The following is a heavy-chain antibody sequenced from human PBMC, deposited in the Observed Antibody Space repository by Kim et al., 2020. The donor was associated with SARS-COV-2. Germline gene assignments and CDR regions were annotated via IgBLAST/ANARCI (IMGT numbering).Heavy chain of an antibody. CDR1: GFTFSRYW. Sequence: GGSLRLSCAASGFTFSRYWMHWVRQAPGKGLVWVSRINSDGSSTCYADSVKGRFTISSDNAKNKLYMQMNSLRAEDTAVYYCATDTPSASGGFDGCFQ. CDR3: ATDTPSASGGFDGCFQ. CDR2: INSDGSST. V-gene: IGHV3-74*01. J-gene: IGHJ1*01. D-gene: IGHD3-9*01.